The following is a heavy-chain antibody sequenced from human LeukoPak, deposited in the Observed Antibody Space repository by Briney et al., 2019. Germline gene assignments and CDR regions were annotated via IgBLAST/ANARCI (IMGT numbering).Heavy chain of an antibody. Sequence: GASVKVSCKVSGYTLTELSMHWVRQAPGKGLEWMGGFDPEDGETIYAQKFQGRVTMTEDTSTDTAYMELSSLRSEDTAVCYCATVGGVAGAPFDYWGQGTLVSVSS. V-gene: IGHV1-24*01. J-gene: IGHJ4*02. CDR1: GYTLTELS. CDR2: FDPEDGET. CDR3: ATVGGVAGAPFDY. D-gene: IGHD3-16*01.